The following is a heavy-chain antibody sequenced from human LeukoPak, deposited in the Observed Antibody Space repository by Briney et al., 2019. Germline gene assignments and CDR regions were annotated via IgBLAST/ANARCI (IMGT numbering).Heavy chain of an antibody. D-gene: IGHD2-2*01. CDR2: ISGSGGST. CDR1: GGSISSSSYY. V-gene: IGHV3-23*01. CDR3: AKLASWYELADY. J-gene: IGHJ4*02. Sequence: ETLSLTCTVSGGSISSSSYYWGWVRQAPGKGLEWVSAISGSGGSTYYADSVKGRFTISRDNSKNTLYLQMNSLRAEDTAVYYCAKLASWYELADYWGQGTLVTVSS.